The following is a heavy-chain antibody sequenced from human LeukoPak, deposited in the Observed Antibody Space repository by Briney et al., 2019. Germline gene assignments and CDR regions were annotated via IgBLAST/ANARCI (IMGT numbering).Heavy chain of an antibody. CDR1: GFTFRDYW. J-gene: IGHJ4*02. V-gene: IGHV3-7*03. CDR2: IKEDESEK. D-gene: IGHD1-26*01. Sequence: GGSLKLSCAASGFTFRDYWMSWVRQAPGKGLEWVANIKEDESEKYYVDSVKGRFTISRDNAKNSLYLQMNSLRAEDTALYYCAKDTDYTGNLALGYWGQGTLVTVSS. CDR3: AKDTDYTGNLALGY.